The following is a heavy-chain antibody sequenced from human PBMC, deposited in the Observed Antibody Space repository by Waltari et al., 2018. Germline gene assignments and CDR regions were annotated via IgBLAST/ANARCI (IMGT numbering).Heavy chain of an antibody. Sequence: QVQLVESGGGVVQPGRSLRLSCAASGFTFSSYGMHWVRQAPGKGLEWVAVIWYDGSNKYYADSVKGRFTISRDNSKNTLYLQMNSLRAEDTAMYYCATQYDFWSGFDYWGQGTLVTVSS. CDR3: ATQYDFWSGFDY. D-gene: IGHD3-3*01. CDR1: GFTFSSYG. J-gene: IGHJ4*02. CDR2: IWYDGSNK. V-gene: IGHV3-33*08.